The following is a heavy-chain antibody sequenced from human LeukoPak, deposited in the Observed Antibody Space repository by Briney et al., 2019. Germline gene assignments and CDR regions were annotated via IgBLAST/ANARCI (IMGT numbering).Heavy chain of an antibody. V-gene: IGHV4-4*02. CDR2: IYHSGST. CDR3: ARGEKRGGSGWYYFDY. J-gene: IGHJ4*02. CDR1: GGSISSSNW. D-gene: IGHD6-19*01. Sequence: PSETLSLTCAVSGGSISSSNWWSWVRPPPGKGLEWIGEIYHSGSTNYNPSLKSRVTMSVDTSKNQFSLKLSSVTAADTAVYYCARGEKRGGSGWYYFDYWGQGTLVTVSS.